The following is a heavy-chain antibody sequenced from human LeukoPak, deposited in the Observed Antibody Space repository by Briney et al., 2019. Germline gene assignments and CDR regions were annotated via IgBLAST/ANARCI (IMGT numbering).Heavy chain of an antibody. J-gene: IGHJ3*02. V-gene: IGHV3-21*01. CDR2: ISSSSSYI. CDR1: GFTFSSYS. D-gene: IGHD6-19*01. CDR3: ARDPPYSSGDDAFDI. Sequence: GGSLRLSCAASGFTFSSYSMNWVRQAPGKGLEWVSSISSSSSYIYYADSVKGRFTISRDNAKNLLYLQMNSLRAEDTAVYYCARDPPYSSGDDAFDIWGQGTMVTVSS.